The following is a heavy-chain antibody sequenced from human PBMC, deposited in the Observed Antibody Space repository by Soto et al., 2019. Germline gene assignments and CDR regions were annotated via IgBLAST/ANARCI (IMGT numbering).Heavy chain of an antibody. CDR3: AKALRPSLNFFYYMDV. D-gene: IGHD2-2*01. V-gene: IGHV3-23*01. Sequence: EVQLLESGGGLVQPGGSLRLSCVVSGFTFGSYAMSWVRQAPEKGPEWVAILGGNGFTTYYADSVQGRFTISGDKSKSTLFLHRNSLRADDTGVYYCAKALRPSLNFFYYMDVWGRGTSVTVSS. J-gene: IGHJ6*03. CDR2: LGGNGFTT. CDR1: GFTFGSYA.